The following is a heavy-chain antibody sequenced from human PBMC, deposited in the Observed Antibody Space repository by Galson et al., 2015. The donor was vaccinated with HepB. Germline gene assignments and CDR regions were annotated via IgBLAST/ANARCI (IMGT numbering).Heavy chain of an antibody. D-gene: IGHD1-26*01. CDR1: GFTFSSYS. V-gene: IGHV3-21*01. CDR3: ARWGSGSYSNDAFDI. J-gene: IGHJ3*02. Sequence: SLRLSCAASGFTFSSYSMNWVRQAPGKGLEWVSSISSSSSYIYYADSVKGRFTISRDNAKNSLYLQMNSLRAEDTAVYYCARWGSGSYSNDAFDIWGQGTMVTVSS. CDR2: ISSSSSYI.